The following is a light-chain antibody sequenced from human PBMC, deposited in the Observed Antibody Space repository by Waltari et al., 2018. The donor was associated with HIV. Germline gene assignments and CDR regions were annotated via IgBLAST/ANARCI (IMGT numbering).Light chain of an antibody. J-gene: IGLJ3*02. CDR3: SSYTSSSTLEV. CDR1: SSDVGGYNY. Sequence: QSALTPPASVSGSPGQSITISCTGTSSDVGGYNYVSWYQQHPGKAPKLMIYEVSNRPSGVSSRFSGSKSGNTASLTISGLQAEDEADYYGSSYTSSSTLEVFGGGTKLTVL. CDR2: EVS. V-gene: IGLV2-14*01.